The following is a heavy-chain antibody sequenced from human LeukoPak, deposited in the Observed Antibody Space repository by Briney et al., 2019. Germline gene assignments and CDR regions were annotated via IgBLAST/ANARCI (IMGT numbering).Heavy chain of an antibody. CDR1: GGSISSGDYY. D-gene: IGHD4-23*01. Sequence: SETLSLTCTVSGGSISSGDYYWSWIRQPPGKGLEWIGYIYYSGSTNYNPSLKSRVTISVDTSKNQFSLKLSSVTAADTAVYYCARHSSYGGNPGGAFDIWGQGTMVTVSS. J-gene: IGHJ3*02. V-gene: IGHV4-61*08. CDR2: IYYSGST. CDR3: ARHSSYGGNPGGAFDI.